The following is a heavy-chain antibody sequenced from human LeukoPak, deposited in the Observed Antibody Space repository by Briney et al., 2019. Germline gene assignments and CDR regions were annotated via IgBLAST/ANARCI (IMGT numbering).Heavy chain of an antibody. CDR2: MNPNSGNT. CDR1: GYTFTSYD. V-gene: IGHV1-8*03. Sequence: GASVKVSCKASGYTFTSYDINWVQQATGQGLEWMGWMNPNSGNTGYAQKFQGRVTITRNTSISTAYMELSSLRSEDTAVYYCARGYSYGYDAFDIWGQGTMVTVSS. J-gene: IGHJ3*02. D-gene: IGHD5-18*01. CDR3: ARGYSYGYDAFDI.